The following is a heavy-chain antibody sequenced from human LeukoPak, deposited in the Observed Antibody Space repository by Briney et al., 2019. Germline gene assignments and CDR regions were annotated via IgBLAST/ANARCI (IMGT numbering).Heavy chain of an antibody. Sequence: APVKVSCKASGYTFTGYYMHWVRQAPGQGLEWMGWINPNSGDTNYAQKFQGRVTMTSDTSITTAYMELNRLRSDDTAVYYCARLDGTDSHFDFWGQGTLVTVSS. CDR3: ARLDGTDSHFDF. CDR1: GYTFTGYY. D-gene: IGHD5-24*01. V-gene: IGHV1-2*02. J-gene: IGHJ4*02. CDR2: INPNSGDT.